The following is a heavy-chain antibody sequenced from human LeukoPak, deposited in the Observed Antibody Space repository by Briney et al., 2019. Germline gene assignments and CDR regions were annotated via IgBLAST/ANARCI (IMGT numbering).Heavy chain of an antibody. V-gene: IGHV5-51*01. CDR2: IYPGDSDT. Sequence: GESPKISCKASGYSFTTYWIGWVRQMPGKGLEWMGIIYPGDSDTSYSRSFQGQVTISADKSINTTYLQWSSLKASDTAMYYCARRLFTSTSADFDYWGQGTLVTAS. D-gene: IGHD2-2*01. CDR3: ARRLFTSTSADFDY. CDR1: GYSFTTYW. J-gene: IGHJ4*02.